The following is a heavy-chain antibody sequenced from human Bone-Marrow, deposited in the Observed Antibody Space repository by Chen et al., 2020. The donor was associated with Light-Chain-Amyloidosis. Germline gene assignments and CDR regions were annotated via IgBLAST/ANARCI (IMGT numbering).Heavy chain of an antibody. CDR3: ARAIYRYYDLVNFYHYMDV. CDR2: IIETGSA. D-gene: IGHD3-3*01. V-gene: IGHV4-34*12. Sequence: QVQLQEWGTGLLKPSEPLSLTCAVYGAPFSNYYWTWVRQAPGKGMEWMGEIIETGSASFNPTLKSRLTMSVEKSKNQFSLKLSSVTAADTAVYYCARAIYRYYDLVNFYHYMDVWGRGTTVTVS. CDR1: GAPFSNYY. J-gene: IGHJ6*03.